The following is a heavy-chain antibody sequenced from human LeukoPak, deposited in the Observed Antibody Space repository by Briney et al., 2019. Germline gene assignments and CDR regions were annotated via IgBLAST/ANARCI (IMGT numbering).Heavy chain of an antibody. V-gene: IGHV3-74*01. J-gene: IGHJ5*02. CDR2: IYVDERTT. CDR1: GFTFSTYS. Sequence: PGGSLRLSCAASGFTFSTYSMNWVRHPPGKGLVWVSRIYVDERTTNYADSVKGRFTISRDNAKNTVYLEMNSLSVEDTATYYCIRDFRSADLWGQGTLVTVTS. CDR3: IRDFRSADL.